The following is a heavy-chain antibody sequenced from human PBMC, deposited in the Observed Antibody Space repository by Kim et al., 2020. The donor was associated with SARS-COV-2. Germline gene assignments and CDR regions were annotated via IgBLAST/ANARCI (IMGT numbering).Heavy chain of an antibody. J-gene: IGHJ4*02. CDR3: ARAPSYGDYGFDF. V-gene: IGHV3-53*01. CDR2: IYSDGTT. Sequence: GGSLRLSCAASGLTISNNYMSWVRQVPGKGLEWVSFIYSDGTTYYADSVKGRFTISRDISKNTLYLQMNSLRADDTAVYYCARAPSYGDYGFDFWGQGT. D-gene: IGHD4-17*01. CDR1: GLTISNNY.